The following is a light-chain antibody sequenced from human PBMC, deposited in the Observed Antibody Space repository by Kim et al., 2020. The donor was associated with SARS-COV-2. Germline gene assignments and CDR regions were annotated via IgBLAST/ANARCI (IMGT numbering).Light chain of an antibody. CDR1: KLGDKY. CDR3: QAWDSSIVV. J-gene: IGLJ2*01. V-gene: IGLV3-1*01. CDR2: QDS. Sequence: SVSPGQTACITCSGDKLGDKYACWYQQKPGQSPVLVIYQDSKPPSGIPERFSGSNSGNTATLTISGTQAMDEADYYCQAWDSSIVVFGGGTQLTVL.